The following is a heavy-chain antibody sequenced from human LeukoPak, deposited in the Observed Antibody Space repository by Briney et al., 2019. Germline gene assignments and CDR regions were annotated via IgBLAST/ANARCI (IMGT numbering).Heavy chain of an antibody. V-gene: IGHV3-30*04. CDR3: ARDRTEALRSAWWGLFDS. Sequence: GGALRVSCVASGFTFSDYPMYWVRQAPRKGLEWLAVVSSDGRFTNYADSPEGRFTISRDNSRKPLYLQMNSLRPEDTSLYYCARDRTEALRSAWWGLFDSWGQGPLVTVSS. CDR1: GFTFSDYP. D-gene: IGHD6-19*01. CDR2: VSSDGRFT. J-gene: IGHJ4*02.